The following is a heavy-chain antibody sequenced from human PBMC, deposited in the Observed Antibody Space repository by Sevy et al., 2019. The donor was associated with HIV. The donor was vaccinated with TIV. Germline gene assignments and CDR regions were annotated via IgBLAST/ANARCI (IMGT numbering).Heavy chain of an antibody. CDR3: AREGSLRYFDL. V-gene: IGHV3-11*01. J-gene: IGHJ2*01. D-gene: IGHD3-10*01. Sequence: GGSLRLSCAASGFTFRDYYMSWIRQAPGRGLEWLAYISDRSTTIYYGDSVKGRFTISRDNAKNSLFLQMKSLRAEDTAVYYCAREGSLRYFDLWGRGTLVTVSS. CDR1: GFTFRDYY. CDR2: ISDRSTTI.